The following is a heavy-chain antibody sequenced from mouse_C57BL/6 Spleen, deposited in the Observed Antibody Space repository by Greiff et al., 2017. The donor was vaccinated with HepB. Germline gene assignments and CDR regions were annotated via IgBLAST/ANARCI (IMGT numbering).Heavy chain of an antibody. CDR1: GYAFSSSW. V-gene: IGHV1-82*01. CDR2: IYPGDGDT. J-gene: IGHJ4*01. CDR3: ARSPVRYYGSSYDAMDY. D-gene: IGHD1-1*01. Sequence: VKLLESGPELVKPGASVKISCKASGYAFSSSWMNWVKQRPGKGLGWIGRIYPGDGDTNYNGKFKGKATLTADKSSSTAYMQLSSLTSEDSAVYFCARSPVRYYGSSYDAMDYWGQGTSVTVSS.